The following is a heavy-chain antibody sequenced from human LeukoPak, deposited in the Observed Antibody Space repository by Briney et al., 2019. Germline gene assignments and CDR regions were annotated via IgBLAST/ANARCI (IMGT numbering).Heavy chain of an antibody. Sequence: GGSLRLSCAASGFTFSSFGMHWVRQAPGKGLEWVAIIWYDGSDKYYADSVKGRFTIPRDNSKNTLYLQMNSLRAEDTAVYYCARGDHGSGSYYDFWGQGTLVTVSS. D-gene: IGHD3-10*01. V-gene: IGHV3-33*01. CDR1: GFTFSSFG. CDR3: ARGDHGSGSYYDF. CDR2: IWYDGSDK. J-gene: IGHJ4*02.